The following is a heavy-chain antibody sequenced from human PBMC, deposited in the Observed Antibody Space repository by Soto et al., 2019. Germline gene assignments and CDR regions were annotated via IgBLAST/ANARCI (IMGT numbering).Heavy chain of an antibody. CDR2: IYYSGST. V-gene: IGHV4-59*01. Sequence: QVQLQEWGPGLVKPSETLSLTCTVSGGSMSSYYWSWIRQPPGKGLEWIGYIYYSGSTIYNPSLKSRVTISVDTSKNQFSLKLSSVTAADTAVYYCARYGSGSSVWFDPWGQGTLVTVSS. J-gene: IGHJ5*02. CDR3: ARYGSGSSVWFDP. D-gene: IGHD3-10*01. CDR1: GGSMSSYY.